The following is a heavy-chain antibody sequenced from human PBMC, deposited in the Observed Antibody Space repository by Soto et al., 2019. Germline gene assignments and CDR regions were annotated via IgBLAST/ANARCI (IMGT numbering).Heavy chain of an antibody. D-gene: IGHD3-3*01. V-gene: IGHV4-59*01. CDR1: GGSISSYY. J-gene: IGHJ4*02. CDR3: ARGGYYDFWSGYYKGVDY. Sequence: SETLSLTCTVSGGSISSYYWSWIRQPPGKGLEGIGYIYYSGSTNYNPSLKSRVTISVDTSKNQFSLKLSSVTAADTAVYYCARGGYYDFWSGYYKGVDYWGQGTLVTVSS. CDR2: IYYSGST.